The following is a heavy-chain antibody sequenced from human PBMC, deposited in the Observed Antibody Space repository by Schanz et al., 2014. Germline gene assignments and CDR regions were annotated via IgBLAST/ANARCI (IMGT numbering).Heavy chain of an antibody. V-gene: IGHV3-53*01. CDR2: MYINSGST. Sequence: EVQLVESGGGLIQPGGSLRLSCAVSGFSVSTNYMSWVRQAPGKGLEWISSMYINSGSTQYADSVKGRFTVSRDNSKNTVDLQMDSLRADDTAVYYCARYNSGHSDYWGQGTLVTVSS. D-gene: IGHD6-19*01. CDR3: ARYNSGHSDY. J-gene: IGHJ4*02. CDR1: GFSVSTNY.